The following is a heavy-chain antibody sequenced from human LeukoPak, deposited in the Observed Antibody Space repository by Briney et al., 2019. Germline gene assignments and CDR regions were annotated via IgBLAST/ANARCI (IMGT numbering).Heavy chain of an antibody. J-gene: IGHJ4*02. CDR2: INPNRGGT. CDR1: GYTFTGYY. CDR3: ARDENYYYDSSGL. D-gene: IGHD3-22*01. Sequence: ASVKVSCKASGYTFTGYYMHWVRQAPGQGLEWMGWINPNRGGTNYAQKFQGRVTMTRDTSISTAYMELSRLRSDDTAVYYCARDENYYYDSSGLWGQGTLVTVSS. V-gene: IGHV1-2*02.